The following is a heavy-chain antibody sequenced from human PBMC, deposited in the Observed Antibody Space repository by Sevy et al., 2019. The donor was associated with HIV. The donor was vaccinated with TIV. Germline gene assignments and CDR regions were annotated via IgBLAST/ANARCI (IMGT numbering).Heavy chain of an antibody. D-gene: IGHD6-13*01. J-gene: IGHJ4*02. V-gene: IGHV3-7*01. Sequence: GGFLRLSCTASGFTFGDYWMNWVRQTPGKGLEWVGNIKEDGSETYYVDSVKGRFTISRDNAKNSLYLQMNSLRAEDTAVYYWAKGVDSWGQGTLVTVSS. CDR2: IKEDGSET. CDR3: AKGVDS. CDR1: GFTFGDYW.